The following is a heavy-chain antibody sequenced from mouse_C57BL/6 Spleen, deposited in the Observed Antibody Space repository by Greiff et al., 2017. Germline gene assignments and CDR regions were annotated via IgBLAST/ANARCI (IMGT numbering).Heavy chain of an antibody. CDR1: GFNIKDYY. CDR2: IDPEDGDT. D-gene: IGHD2-4*01. CDR3: TTWDDYDRFAY. J-gene: IGHJ3*01. V-gene: IGHV14-1*01. Sequence: VQLQQSGAELVRPGASVKLSCTASGFNIKDYYMHWVKQRPEQGLEWIGRIDPEDGDTEYAPKFQGKATMTADTPSNTAYLQLSSLTSEDTAVYYCTTWDDYDRFAYWGQGTLVTVSA.